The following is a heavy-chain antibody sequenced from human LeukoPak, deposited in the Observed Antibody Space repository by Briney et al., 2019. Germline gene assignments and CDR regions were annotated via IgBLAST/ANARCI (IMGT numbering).Heavy chain of an antibody. V-gene: IGHV5-51*01. Sequence: GASLQISCQGFGYRFTSYWIGWVRPLPGKGMEWMGVIYPGDSRIRYNPSFQGQVTISVDKSISTAYLQWVSLRASDSAMYYCACRDLTSTWSFPWGQGTLVTVSS. D-gene: IGHD6-13*01. CDR3: ACRDLTSTWSFP. J-gene: IGHJ5*02. CDR1: GYRFTSYW. CDR2: IYPGDSRI.